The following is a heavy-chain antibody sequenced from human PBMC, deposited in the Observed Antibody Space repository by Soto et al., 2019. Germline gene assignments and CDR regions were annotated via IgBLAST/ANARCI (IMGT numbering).Heavy chain of an antibody. D-gene: IGHD5-12*01. V-gene: IGHV3-49*04. J-gene: IGHJ6*02. CDR2: IRSKAYGGTT. CDR3: TRNKDGYNYYYYYGMDV. Sequence: GGSLRLSCTASGFTFGDYAMSWVRQAPGKGLEWVGFIRSKAYGGTTEYAASVKGRFTISRDDSKSIAYLQMNSLKTEDTAVYYCTRNKDGYNYYYYYGMDVWGQGTTVTVSS. CDR1: GFTFGDYA.